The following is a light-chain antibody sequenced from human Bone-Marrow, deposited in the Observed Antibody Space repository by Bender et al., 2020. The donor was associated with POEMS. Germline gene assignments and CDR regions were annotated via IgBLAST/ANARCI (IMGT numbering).Light chain of an antibody. V-gene: IGLV2-23*01. CDR2: EGT. J-gene: IGLJ1*01. CDR3: FSYAGSNTYV. CDR1: SDDVGTYNL. Sequence: QSALTQPASVSGSPGQSITISCTGTSDDVGTYNLVSWYQQHPGKAPKVMIYEGTKRPSGVSNRFSGSKSGNTASLTISGLQAEDEADYYCFSYAGSNTYVFGTGTKVTVL.